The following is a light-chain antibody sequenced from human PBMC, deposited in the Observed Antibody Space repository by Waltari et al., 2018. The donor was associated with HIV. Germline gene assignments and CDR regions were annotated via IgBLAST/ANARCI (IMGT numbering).Light chain of an antibody. CDR2: RNN. V-gene: IGLV1-47*01. CDR3: VTWADRSSGPVV. Sequence: QSVLTQPPSASGTPGQRITISCSGSSSKIGNNYVHWYQHLPGTAPKLLIYRNNQRASGFPDRFSGSKSGTSLAISGLRSEDEADYYCVTWADRSSGPVVFGGGTKVTVL. J-gene: IGLJ2*01. CDR1: SSKIGNNY.